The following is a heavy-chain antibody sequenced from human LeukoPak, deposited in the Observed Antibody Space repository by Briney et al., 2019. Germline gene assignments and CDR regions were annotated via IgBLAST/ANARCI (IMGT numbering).Heavy chain of an antibody. V-gene: IGHV4-59*08. J-gene: IGHJ3*02. CDR3: ARSVSWGLLVRDDAFDI. Sequence: SETLSLTCTVSGGSISSYYWSWIRQPPGKGLEWIGYIHYSGSTNYNPSLKSRVTTSVDTSKKQFSLKLRSVTAADTAVYYCARSVSWGLLVRDDAFDIWGQGTMVTVSS. CDR1: GGSISSYY. CDR2: IHYSGST. D-gene: IGHD2-21*01.